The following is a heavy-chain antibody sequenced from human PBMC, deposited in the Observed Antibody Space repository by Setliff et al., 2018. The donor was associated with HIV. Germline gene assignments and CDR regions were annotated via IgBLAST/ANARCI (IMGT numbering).Heavy chain of an antibody. Sequence: PSETLSLTCTVSGGSISSGSHYWSWIRQSAGKGLEWIGHVYTTGSASYNPSLESRVTILEALSKNQFSLNLDSVTAADTAVYFCARALAGGSGWNYFDLWGPGTLVTVSS. D-gene: IGHD6-19*01. J-gene: IGHJ4*02. CDR1: GGSISSGSHY. CDR3: ARALAGGSGWNYFDL. V-gene: IGHV4-61*09. CDR2: VYTTGSA.